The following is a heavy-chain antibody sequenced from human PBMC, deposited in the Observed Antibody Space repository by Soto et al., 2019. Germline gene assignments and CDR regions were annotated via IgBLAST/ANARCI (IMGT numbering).Heavy chain of an antibody. CDR3: AKGGGGDHGY. V-gene: IGHV3-23*04. CDR1: GFIFTTSD. Sequence: EVQLVESEGGLVQPGGSLRLSCEASGFIFTTSDMSWVRQAPGKGLEWISSITITGDTTHYADSVKGRFTISRDNSRNTVYLKMNSLGVGDPAVYYCAKGGGGDHGYWGQGTLVAVSS. D-gene: IGHD2-21*02. J-gene: IGHJ4*02. CDR2: ITITGDTT.